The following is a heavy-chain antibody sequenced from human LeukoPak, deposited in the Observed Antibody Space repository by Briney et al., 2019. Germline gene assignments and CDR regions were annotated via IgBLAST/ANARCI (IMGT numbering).Heavy chain of an antibody. D-gene: IGHD6-13*01. Sequence: SETLSLTCAVSGGSISSSHWWSWVRQPPGKGLEWIGEIYHSGNTNYNPSLKSRVTISVDTSKNQFSLKLSSVTAADTAVYYCARVDSSNWYDSRGYFDQWGQGTLVTVSS. J-gene: IGHJ4*02. CDR3: ARVDSSNWYDSRGYFDQ. CDR1: GGSISSSHW. V-gene: IGHV4-4*02. CDR2: IYHSGNT.